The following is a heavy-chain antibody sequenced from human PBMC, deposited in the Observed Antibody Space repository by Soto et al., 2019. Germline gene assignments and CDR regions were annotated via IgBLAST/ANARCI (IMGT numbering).Heavy chain of an antibody. CDR2: ISYDGSNK. J-gene: IGHJ4*02. CDR1: GFTFSSYA. CDR3: ARGRGIAVAGLFDY. D-gene: IGHD6-19*01. Sequence: VGSLRLSCAASGFTFSSYAMHWVRQAPGKGLEWVAVISYDGSNKYYADSVKGRFTISRDNSKNTLYLQMNSLRAEDTAVYYCARGRGIAVAGLFDYWGQGTLVTVSS. V-gene: IGHV3-30-3*01.